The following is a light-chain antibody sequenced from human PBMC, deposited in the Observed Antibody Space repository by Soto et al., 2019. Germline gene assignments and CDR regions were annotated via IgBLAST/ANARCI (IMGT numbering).Light chain of an antibody. CDR3: QQFNSYPPLT. CDR2: DAS. Sequence: AIQLTQSPSSLSASVGDRVTITCRSRQGIISALAWYQQKPGKTPKLLIYDASSLESGVPSRFSGSGSGTDFTLTISSLQPEDFATYYCQQFNSYPPLTFGGGTKVEIK. V-gene: IGKV1-13*02. J-gene: IGKJ4*01. CDR1: QGIISA.